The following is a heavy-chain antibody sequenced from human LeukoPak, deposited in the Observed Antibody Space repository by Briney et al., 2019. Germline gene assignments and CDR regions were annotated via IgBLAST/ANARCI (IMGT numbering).Heavy chain of an antibody. CDR3: ARELYYDFWSGYPDRPFDY. J-gene: IGHJ4*02. CDR2: ISSSSSTI. CDR1: GFTFSSYS. V-gene: IGHV3-48*02. D-gene: IGHD3-3*01. Sequence: GGSLRLSCAASGFTFSSYSMNWVRQAPGKGLEWVSYISSSSSTIYYADSVKGRLTISRDNAKNSLYLQMNSLRDEDTAVYYCARELYYDFWSGYPDRPFDYWGQGTLVTVSS.